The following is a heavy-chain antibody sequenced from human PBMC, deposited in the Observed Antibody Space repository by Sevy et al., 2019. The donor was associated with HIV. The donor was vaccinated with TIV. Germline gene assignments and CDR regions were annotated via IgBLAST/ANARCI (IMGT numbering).Heavy chain of an antibody. CDR1: GFTFSSYA. J-gene: IGHJ1*01. V-gene: IGHV3-30*18. CDR2: ISYDGNNK. CDR3: AKDHNLWSEGGFLHH. D-gene: IGHD3-10*01. Sequence: GGSLRLSCAASGFTFSSYAIHWVRQAPGKGLEWVAVISYDGNNKYYADSVQGRFTVSRDNSKSTLYVQMNSLRAEDTAVYYCAKDHNLWSEGGFLHHWGQGTLVTVSS.